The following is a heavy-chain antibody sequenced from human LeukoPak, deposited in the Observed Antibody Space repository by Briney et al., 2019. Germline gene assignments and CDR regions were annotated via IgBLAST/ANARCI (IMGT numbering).Heavy chain of an antibody. CDR2: INPSGGST. CDR3: ARDPSSGPSDNWFDP. J-gene: IGHJ5*02. Sequence: GASVKVSCKASGSTFTSYYMHWVRQAPGQGLEWMGGINPSGGSTSYAQKFQRRVTMTRDTSTSTVYMELSSLRSEDTAVYYCARDPSSGPSDNWFDPWGQGTLVTVSS. V-gene: IGHV1-46*01. CDR1: GSTFTSYY. D-gene: IGHD6-19*01.